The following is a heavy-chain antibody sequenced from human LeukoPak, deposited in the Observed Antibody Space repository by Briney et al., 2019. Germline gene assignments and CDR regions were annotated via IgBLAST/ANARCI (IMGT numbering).Heavy chain of an antibody. J-gene: IGHJ5*02. Sequence: ASVKVSCKASGYTFTGYYMHWVRQAPGQGLEWMGWINPNSGGTNYAQKFQGRVTMTRDTSISTAYMELSRLRSDDTAVYYCARIGRGYSYGIGHTIGGNWFDPWGQGTLVTVSS. CDR1: GYTFTGYY. CDR3: ARIGRGYSYGIGHTIGGNWFDP. V-gene: IGHV1-2*02. D-gene: IGHD5-18*01. CDR2: INPNSGGT.